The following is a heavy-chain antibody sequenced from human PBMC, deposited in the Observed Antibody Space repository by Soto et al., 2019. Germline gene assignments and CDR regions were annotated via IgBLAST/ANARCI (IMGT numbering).Heavy chain of an antibody. Sequence: GSLRLSCAASGFTVSSNYMSWVRQAPGKGLEWVSVIYSGGSTYYADSVKGRFTISRDNSKNTLYLQMNSLRAEDTAVYYCARDGGYDFWSGSATYYYYYGMDVWGQGTTVTVSS. CDR2: IYSGGST. J-gene: IGHJ6*02. V-gene: IGHV3-53*01. D-gene: IGHD3-3*01. CDR1: GFTVSSNY. CDR3: ARDGGYDFWSGSATYYYYYGMDV.